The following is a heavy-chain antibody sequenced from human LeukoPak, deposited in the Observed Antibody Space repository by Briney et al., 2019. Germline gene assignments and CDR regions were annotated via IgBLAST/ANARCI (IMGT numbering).Heavy chain of an antibody. CDR2: INPNSGGT. J-gene: IGHJ5*02. V-gene: IGHV1-2*02. CDR1: GYTFTSYG. D-gene: IGHD1-26*01. CDR3: ARDIGWELDRDWFDP. Sequence: ASVKVSCKASGYTFTSYGISWVRQAPGQGLEWMGWINPNSGGTNYAQKFQGRVTMTRDTSISTAYMELSRLRSDDTAVYYCARDIGWELDRDWFDPWGQGTLVTVSS.